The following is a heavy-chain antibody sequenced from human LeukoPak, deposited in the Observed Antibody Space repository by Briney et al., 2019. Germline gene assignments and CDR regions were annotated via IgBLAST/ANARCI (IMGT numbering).Heavy chain of an antibody. Sequence: GGSLGLSRAASGFTCSSHGMHWVRQAPGKGLEWVAVIWYDGSKKYYADSVTGRFSISRDNSKNALSLQMNSLRAEDTAVYYCARLTGEALDYWGQGTLVTVSS. V-gene: IGHV3-33*01. J-gene: IGHJ4*02. CDR1: GFTCSSHG. CDR3: ARLTGEALDY. D-gene: IGHD1-20*01. CDR2: IWYDGSKK.